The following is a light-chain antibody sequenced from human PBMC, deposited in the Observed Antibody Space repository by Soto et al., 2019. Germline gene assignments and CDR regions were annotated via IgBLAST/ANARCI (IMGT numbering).Light chain of an antibody. Sequence: QLVLTQSPSASASLGASVKLTCTLSSGHSSYAIAWHQQQPEKGPRYLMKLNSDGSHSKGDGIPDRFSGSSSGAERYLTIPSLPSEGEADYYCQTWGTGIRVFGGGTKLTVL. CDR3: QTWGTGIRV. CDR1: SGHSSYA. V-gene: IGLV4-69*01. J-gene: IGLJ2*01. CDR2: LNSDGSH.